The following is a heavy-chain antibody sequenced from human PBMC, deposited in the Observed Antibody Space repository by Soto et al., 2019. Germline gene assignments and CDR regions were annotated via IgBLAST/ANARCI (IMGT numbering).Heavy chain of an antibody. CDR3: AKAKFYYDSSPYDS. CDR2: INADGSEK. J-gene: IGHJ4*02. Sequence: VHMVESGGGVVHPGGSLRLSCAVSGFTFADYAVHRVRQSAGKGLEWVSLINADGSEKYYADSVRGRFTISRDNSKDSFYLQMNSLRLEDTAMYYCAKAKFYYDSSPYDSWGQGTLVTVSS. CDR1: GFTFADYA. V-gene: IGHV3-43*02. D-gene: IGHD3-22*01.